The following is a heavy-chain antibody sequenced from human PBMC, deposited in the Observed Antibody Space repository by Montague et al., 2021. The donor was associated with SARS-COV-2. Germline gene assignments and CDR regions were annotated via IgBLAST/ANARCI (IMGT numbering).Heavy chain of an antibody. J-gene: IGHJ5*02. CDR2: INHSGST. CDR3: ARGGYSSSWYGTHNWFDP. D-gene: IGHD6-13*01. Sequence: SETLSLTCAVYDGSFSGYYWSWIHQPPGKGLEWIGEINHSGSTNXXPSLKSRVTISVDTSKNQFSLKLSSVTAADTAVYYCARGGYSSSWYGTHNWFDPWGQGTLVTVSS. V-gene: IGHV4-34*01. CDR1: DGSFSGYY.